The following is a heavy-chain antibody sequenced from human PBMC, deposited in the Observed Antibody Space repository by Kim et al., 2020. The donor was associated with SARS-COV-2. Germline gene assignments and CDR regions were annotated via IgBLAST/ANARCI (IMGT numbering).Heavy chain of an antibody. V-gene: IGHV3-21*01. J-gene: IGHJ6*02. CDR1: GFTFSSYS. Sequence: GGSLRLSCAASGFTFSSYSMNWVRQAPGKGLEWVSSISSSSSYIYYADTVKGRFTISRDNAKNSLYLQMNSLRAEDTAVYYCARDRLAAAGTPSYYYYGMDVWGQGTTVTVSS. CDR2: ISSSSSYI. CDR3: ARDRLAAAGTPSYYYYGMDV. D-gene: IGHD6-13*01.